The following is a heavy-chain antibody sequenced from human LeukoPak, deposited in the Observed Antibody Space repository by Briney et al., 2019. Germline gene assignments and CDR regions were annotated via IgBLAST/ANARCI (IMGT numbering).Heavy chain of an antibody. CDR1: GFTVSSNY. CDR2: IYSGGST. D-gene: IGHD3-22*01. Sequence: GGSLRLSCAASGFTVSSNYMSWVRQAPRKGLEWVSVIYSGGSTYYADSVKGRFTISRDNSKNTLYLQMDRLRAEDTAVYYCAREGHYYDSSGYYYAFDYWGQGTLVTVSS. V-gene: IGHV3-53*01. CDR3: AREGHYYDSSGYYYAFDY. J-gene: IGHJ4*02.